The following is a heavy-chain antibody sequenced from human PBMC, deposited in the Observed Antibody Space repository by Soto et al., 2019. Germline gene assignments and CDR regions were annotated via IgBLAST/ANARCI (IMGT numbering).Heavy chain of an antibody. Sequence: SETLSLTCTDSGGSISSYYWSWIRQPPGKGLEWIGYIYYSGSTNYNPSLKSRVTISVDTSKNQFSLKLSSVTAADTAVYYCARERVGSTYGMAVWGQGTTVTVSS. CDR3: ARERVGSTYGMAV. CDR2: IYYSGST. J-gene: IGHJ6*02. CDR1: GGSISSYY. D-gene: IGHD3-10*01. V-gene: IGHV4-59*01.